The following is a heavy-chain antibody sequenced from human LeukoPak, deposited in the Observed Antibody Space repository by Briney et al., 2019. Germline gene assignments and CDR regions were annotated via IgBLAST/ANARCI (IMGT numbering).Heavy chain of an antibody. V-gene: IGHV4-39*01. CDR1: GGSISSTSYC. D-gene: IGHD3-10*01. Sequence: SETLSLTCIVSGGSISSTSYCWGCIRQPPGKGLEWIGSIYYSGSTYYNPSLKSRVTISVDTSKNQFSLNLSSVTAADTAVYYCARGYGSGNYPYYYGVDVWGQGTTVTVSS. CDR2: IYYSGST. CDR3: ARGYGSGNYPYYYGVDV. J-gene: IGHJ6*02.